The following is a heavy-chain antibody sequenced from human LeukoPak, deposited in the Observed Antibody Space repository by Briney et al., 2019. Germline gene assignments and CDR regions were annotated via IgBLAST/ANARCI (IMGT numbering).Heavy chain of an antibody. V-gene: IGHV3-23*01. CDR3: AKYMSSGY. Sequence: PGESLRLSCAASGFTFSRFGMHWVRQAPGKGLEWVSGVSGSGDSTYYADSVKGRFTISRDNSNNTLYLLMNSLRAEDTAVYFCAKYMSSGYWGQGTLVTVSS. CDR1: GFTFSRFG. D-gene: IGHD6-19*01. CDR2: VSGSGDST. J-gene: IGHJ4*02.